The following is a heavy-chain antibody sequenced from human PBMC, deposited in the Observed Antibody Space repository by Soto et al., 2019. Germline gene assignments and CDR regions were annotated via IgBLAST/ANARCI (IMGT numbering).Heavy chain of an antibody. CDR3: AREGAHCSGGSCYSGMDV. Sequence: QVQLQESGPGLVKPSQTLSLTCTVSGGSISSGDYYWSWIRQPPGKGLEWIGYIYYSGSTYYNPSLKSRVTISVDTSTNQFSLKLSSVTAADTAVYYCAREGAHCSGGSCYSGMDVWGQGTTVTVSS. V-gene: IGHV4-30-4*01. J-gene: IGHJ6*02. D-gene: IGHD2-15*01. CDR1: GGSISSGDYY. CDR2: IYYSGST.